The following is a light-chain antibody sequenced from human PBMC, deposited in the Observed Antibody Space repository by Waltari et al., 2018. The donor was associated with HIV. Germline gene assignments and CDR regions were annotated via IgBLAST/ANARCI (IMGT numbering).Light chain of an antibody. Sequence: QSVLTQPPSASGTPGQRVTISGSGSSSNIGSNPVNWYQQLPGTAPKLLIYSTNQRPSGVAGRFSVFKSGTSASLAIRWLQSEDEADYYCAAWDDSLNGRVFGGGTKLTVL. V-gene: IGLV1-44*01. CDR1: SSNIGSNP. J-gene: IGLJ3*02. CDR2: STN. CDR3: AAWDDSLNGRV.